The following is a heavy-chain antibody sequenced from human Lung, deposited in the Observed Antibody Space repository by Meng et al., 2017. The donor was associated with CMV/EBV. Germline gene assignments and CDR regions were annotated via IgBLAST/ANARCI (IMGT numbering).Heavy chain of an antibody. CDR2: IHYDGTT. D-gene: IGHD3-22*01. Sequence: GSLRLSCTVSGGSISSRDYYWAWLRQTPGKGLEDFGSIHYDGTTYYNPSLKSRVTMSLDASKNQFSLRLSSVTAADTAVYYCARDYKYDTSPFDYWGRGTLVTVSS. CDR3: ARDYKYDTSPFDY. V-gene: IGHV4-39*07. J-gene: IGHJ4*02. CDR1: GGSISSRDYY.